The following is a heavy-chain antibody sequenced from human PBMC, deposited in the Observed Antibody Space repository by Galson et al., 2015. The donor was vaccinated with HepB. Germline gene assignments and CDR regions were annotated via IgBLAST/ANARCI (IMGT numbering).Heavy chain of an antibody. D-gene: IGHD3-22*01. V-gene: IGHV4-39*01. J-gene: IGHJ4*02. CDR3: ARHKYYDSSGYYGGIFDY. CDR1: GGSISSSSYY. CDR2: IYYSGST. Sequence: ETLSLTCTVSGGSISSSSYYWGWIRQPPGKGLEWIGSIYYSGSTYYNPSLKCRVTISVDTSKNQFSLKLSSVTAADTAVYYCARHKYYDSSGYYGGIFDYWGQGTLVTVSS.